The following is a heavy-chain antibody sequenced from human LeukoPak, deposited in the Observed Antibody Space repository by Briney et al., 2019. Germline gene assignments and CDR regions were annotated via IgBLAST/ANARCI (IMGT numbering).Heavy chain of an antibody. J-gene: IGHJ3*02. V-gene: IGHV4-59*01. CDR2: IYYSGST. CDR1: GGSISSYY. D-gene: IGHD6-19*01. Sequence: SETLSLTCTVSGGSISSYYWSWIRQPPGKGLEWIGYIYYSGSTNYNPSLKSRVTISVDTSKNQFSLKLSSVTAADTAVYYCARSYRSSGWYFSAFDIWGQGTMVTVSS. CDR3: ARSYRSSGWYFSAFDI.